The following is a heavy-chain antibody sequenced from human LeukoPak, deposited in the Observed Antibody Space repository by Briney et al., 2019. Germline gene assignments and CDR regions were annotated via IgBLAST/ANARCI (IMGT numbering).Heavy chain of an antibody. CDR2: IWHDGSNS. Sequence: GGSLRLSCAASGFTFKNFGMPWVRQAPGKGLEWVAVIWHDGSNSYYIDSVKGRFTVSRDNSKNMLFLQMDSLRAEDTAVYYCARAKIHNYYYGMDVWGQGTTVTVS. CDR1: GFTFKNFG. CDR3: ARAKIHNYYYGMDV. V-gene: IGHV3-33*01. J-gene: IGHJ6*02.